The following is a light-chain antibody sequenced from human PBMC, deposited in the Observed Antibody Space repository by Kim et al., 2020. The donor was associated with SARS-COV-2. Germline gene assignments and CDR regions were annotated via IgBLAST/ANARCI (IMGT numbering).Light chain of an antibody. V-gene: IGKV1-39*01. J-gene: IGKJ1*01. Sequence: ASVGARVTITCRASQSISTYLNWYQQRPGKAPDLLIYAASSLQSGVPSRFSGSGSGTDFTLTISSLQPEDFATYYCQQPYTTPWTFGQGTKVDIK. CDR1: QSISTY. CDR3: QQPYTTPWT. CDR2: AAS.